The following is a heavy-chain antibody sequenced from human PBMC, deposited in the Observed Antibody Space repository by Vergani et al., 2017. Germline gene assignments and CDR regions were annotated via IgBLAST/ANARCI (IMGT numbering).Heavy chain of an antibody. CDR1: GYTFTDHY. D-gene: IGHD4-17*01. CDR3: ATPQTVTTGGMEV. Sequence: EVQLAQSGAEVKKPVATMKISCKVSGYTFTDHYMHWVKQAPGKGLEWMGLVDPEDGETIYAEKFKGRVTIAADTSTDTAHLELSSLRSEDTAVYYCATPQTVTTGGMEVWGQGTTVIVSS. V-gene: IGHV1-69-2*01. CDR2: VDPEDGET. J-gene: IGHJ6*02.